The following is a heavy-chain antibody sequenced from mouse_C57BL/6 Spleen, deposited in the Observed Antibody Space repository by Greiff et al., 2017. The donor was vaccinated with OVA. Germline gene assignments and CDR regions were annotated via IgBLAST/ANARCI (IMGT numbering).Heavy chain of an antibody. CDR1: GYTFTDYN. CDR3: ARRPSAQATGFAY. V-gene: IGHV1-22*01. J-gene: IGHJ3*01. CDR2: INPNNGGT. Sequence: EVQLQESGPELVKPGASVKMSCKASGYTFTDYNMHWVKQSHGKSLEWIGYINPNNGGTSYNQKFKGKATLTVNKSSSTAYMELRSLTSEDSAVYYCARRPSAQATGFAYWGQGTLVTVSA. D-gene: IGHD3-2*02.